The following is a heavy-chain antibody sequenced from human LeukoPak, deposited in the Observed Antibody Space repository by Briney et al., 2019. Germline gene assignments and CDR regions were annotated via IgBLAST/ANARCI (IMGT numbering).Heavy chain of an antibody. Sequence: GGSLRLSCATSGFTFTTYWMSWVRQAPGKGLEWVANIKQDGSEKYYVDSVKGRFTISRDNARNSLYLQMNSLRADDTAVYYCARGGGYAWDYWGQGTLVTVSS. J-gene: IGHJ4*02. V-gene: IGHV3-7*01. D-gene: IGHD5-12*01. CDR3: ARGGGYAWDY. CDR1: GFTFTTYW. CDR2: IKQDGSEK.